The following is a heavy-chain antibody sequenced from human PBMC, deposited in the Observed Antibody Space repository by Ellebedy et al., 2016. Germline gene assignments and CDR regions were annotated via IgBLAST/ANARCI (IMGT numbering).Heavy chain of an antibody. CDR1: GGSVSSGSYY. V-gene: IGHV4-61*01. CDR3: ARVSPIQLWSSDYYYGMDV. Sequence: SETLSLTCTVSGGSVSSGSYYWSWIRQPPGKGLEWIGYIYSSGSTNYNPSLKSRVTISVDTSKNQLSLKLSSVTAADTAVYYCARVSPIQLWSSDYYYGMDVWGQGTTVTVSS. D-gene: IGHD5-18*01. CDR2: IYSSGST. J-gene: IGHJ6*02.